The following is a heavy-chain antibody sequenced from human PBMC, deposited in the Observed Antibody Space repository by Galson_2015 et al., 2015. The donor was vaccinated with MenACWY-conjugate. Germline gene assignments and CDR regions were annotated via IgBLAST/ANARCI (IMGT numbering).Heavy chain of an antibody. D-gene: IGHD6-13*01. J-gene: IGHJ3*02. V-gene: IGHV3-7*01. CDR2: IKQDGGEK. Sequence: SLRLSCAASGFTFSTYWMNWVRQAPGKGLEWVANIKQDGGEKYYVDSVKGRFTISRDNAKNSLHLQMNSLRAEDTAVYYCVRDVVRSSRSLYDPDAFDNWGQGTMVTVSS. CDR1: GFTFSTYW. CDR3: VRDVVRSSRSLYDPDAFDN.